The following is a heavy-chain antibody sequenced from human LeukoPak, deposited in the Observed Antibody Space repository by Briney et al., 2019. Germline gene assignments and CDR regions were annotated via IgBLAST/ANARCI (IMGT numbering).Heavy chain of an antibody. D-gene: IGHD6-19*01. J-gene: IGHJ4*02. CDR3: AKDGGIAVAGTFDY. V-gene: IGHV3-30*18. Sequence: GGSLRLSCAASGFTFSSYSMNWVRQAPGKGLEWVAVISYVGGNEYYADSVKGRFTISRDNSKNTLYLQMNSLRAEDTAVYYCAKDGGIAVAGTFDYWGQGTLVTVSS. CDR2: ISYVGGNE. CDR1: GFTFSSYS.